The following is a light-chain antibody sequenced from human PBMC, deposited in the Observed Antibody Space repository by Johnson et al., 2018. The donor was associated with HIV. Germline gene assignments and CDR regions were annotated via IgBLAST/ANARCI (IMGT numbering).Light chain of an antibody. CDR3: GTWDNSLNVYV. V-gene: IGLV1-51*01. CDR2: DNN. Sequence: QSVLTQPPSVSAAPGQKVTISCSGSSSNIGNNYVSWYQQLPGTAPKLLIYDNNKRPSGIPDRFSGSKSGTSATLGITGLQTGDEGDYYCGTWDNSLNVYVFGTGTKVTVL. J-gene: IGLJ1*01. CDR1: SSNIGNNY.